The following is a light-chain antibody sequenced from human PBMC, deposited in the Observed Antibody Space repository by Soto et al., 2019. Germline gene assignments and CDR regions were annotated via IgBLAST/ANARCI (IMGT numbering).Light chain of an antibody. V-gene: IGKV3-20*01. CDR2: DTS. Sequence: EIVLTQSPGTLSLSPGERATLSCRASQTLRNRFIAWYQPKPGKAPRLXIYDTSRRETGVPDRYSASGAGTECTLTISRLEHEDFAVVLCQQYGTLEIIFGQGTRLEIK. J-gene: IGKJ5*01. CDR1: QTLRNRF. CDR3: QQYGTLEII.